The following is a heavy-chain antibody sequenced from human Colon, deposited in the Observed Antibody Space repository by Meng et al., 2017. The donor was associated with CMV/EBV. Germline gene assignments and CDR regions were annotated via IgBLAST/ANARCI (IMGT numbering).Heavy chain of an antibody. CDR3: AKTIAPGTLARPFDP. J-gene: IGHJ5*02. CDR2: ISGNGINT. D-gene: IGHD6-6*01. V-gene: IGHV3-23*01. CDR1: EFTFSSYA. Sequence: GESLKISCVGSEFTFSSYAMSWVRQAPGKGLEWVSLISGNGINTYYADSVKGRFTISRDNSKNTVYLQMNSLRAEDTAVYFCAKTIAPGTLARPFDPWGQGTLVTVSS.